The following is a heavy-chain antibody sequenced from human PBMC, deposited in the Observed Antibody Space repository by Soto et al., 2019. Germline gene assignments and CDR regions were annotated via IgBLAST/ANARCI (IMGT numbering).Heavy chain of an antibody. CDR1: GYTFNSYG. Sequence: ASVKVSCKASGYTFNSYGISWVRQEKGQGLEWMGRISAYNGNTNYAQKLQGRVTMTTDTSTSTAYMELRSLRSDDTAVYYCARVPTASITVFGVVNLLDYWGQGTLVTAPQ. CDR3: ARVPTASITVFGVVNLLDY. J-gene: IGHJ4*02. CDR2: ISAYNGNT. D-gene: IGHD3-3*01. V-gene: IGHV1-18*01.